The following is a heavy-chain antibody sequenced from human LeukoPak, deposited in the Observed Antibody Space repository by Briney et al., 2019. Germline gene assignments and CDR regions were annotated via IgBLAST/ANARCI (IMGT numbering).Heavy chain of an antibody. D-gene: IGHD5-12*01. CDR3: AKSGVATIEFDY. CDR1: GYTFTSYD. J-gene: IGHJ4*02. V-gene: IGHV1-8*01. CDR2: MNPNSGNT. Sequence: ASVKVSCKASGYTFTSYDINWVRQATGQGLEWMGWMNPNSGNTGYAQKFQGRVTMTRNTSISTAYKELSSLRSEDTAVYYCAKSGVATIEFDYWGQGTLVTVSS.